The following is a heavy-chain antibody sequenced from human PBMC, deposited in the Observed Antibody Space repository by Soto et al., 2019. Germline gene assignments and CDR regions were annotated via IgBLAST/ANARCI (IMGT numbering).Heavy chain of an antibody. CDR3: AQDRNSYDYFRVPDY. Sequence: QVQMVESGGGVVQPGRSLRLSCAASGFTFSSYGMHWVRQAPGKGPEWVAVISFDGSTKFQAEYVKGRFTISRDNPKNTLYLQMDSLRAEDTAVYYCAQDRNSYDYFRVPDYWGQGTLVTVSS. J-gene: IGHJ4*02. CDR1: GFTFSSYG. CDR2: ISFDGSTK. V-gene: IGHV3-30*18. D-gene: IGHD5-18*01.